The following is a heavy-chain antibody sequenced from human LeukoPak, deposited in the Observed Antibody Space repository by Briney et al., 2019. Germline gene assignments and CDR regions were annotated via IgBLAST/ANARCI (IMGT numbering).Heavy chain of an antibody. J-gene: IGHJ4*02. D-gene: IGHD6-19*01. V-gene: IGHV4-59*08. CDR1: GGSISSYY. CDR2: IYYSGST. Sequence: SETLSLTCTVSGGSISSYYWSWIRQPPGKGLEWIGYIYYSGSTNYNPSLKSRVTISVDTSKNQFSLKLSSVTAADTAVYYCARSGYSSGFSDWGQGTLVTVSS. CDR3: ARSGYSSGFSD.